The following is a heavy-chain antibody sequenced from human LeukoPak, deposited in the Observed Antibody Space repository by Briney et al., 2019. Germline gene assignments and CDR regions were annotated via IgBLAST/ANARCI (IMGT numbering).Heavy chain of an antibody. CDR3: AKNIGGLDY. CDR1: GFTFSSFG. Sequence: GGSLRLSCAASGFTFSSFGMTWVRQAPGMGPEWVSGISGSDGSTYYADSVKGRFTISRDNSKNTLYLQMNSLRVEDTALYYCAKNIGGLDYWGQGTLVTVSS. J-gene: IGHJ4*02. CDR2: ISGSDGST. D-gene: IGHD2/OR15-2a*01. V-gene: IGHV3-23*01.